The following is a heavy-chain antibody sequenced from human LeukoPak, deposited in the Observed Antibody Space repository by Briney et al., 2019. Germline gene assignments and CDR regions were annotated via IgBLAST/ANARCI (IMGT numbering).Heavy chain of an antibody. V-gene: IGHV3-21*01. D-gene: IGHD5-18*01. J-gene: IGHJ3*02. Sequence: PGGSLRLSCAASGFTFSSYSMNWVRQAPGKGLEWVSSISSSSSYIYYADSVKGRFTISRDNAKNSLYLQMNSLRAEDTAVYYCARDRWDTAMVGPWAFDIWGQGTMVTVSS. CDR3: ARDRWDTAMVGPWAFDI. CDR2: ISSSSSYI. CDR1: GFTFSSYS.